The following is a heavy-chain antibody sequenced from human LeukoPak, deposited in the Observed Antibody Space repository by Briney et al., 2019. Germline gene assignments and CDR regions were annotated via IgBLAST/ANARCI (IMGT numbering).Heavy chain of an antibody. CDR2: ISSSSSYI. J-gene: IGHJ4*02. D-gene: IGHD5-18*01. Sequence: GGSLRLSCAASGFTFSSYIMNWVRQAPGKGLEWVSSISSSSSYIYYADSVKGRFTISRDNAKNSLYLQMNSLRAEDTAVYYCARVDTAMVTEYYFDYWGQGTLVTVSS. CDR1: GFTFSSYI. V-gene: IGHV3-21*01. CDR3: ARVDTAMVTEYYFDY.